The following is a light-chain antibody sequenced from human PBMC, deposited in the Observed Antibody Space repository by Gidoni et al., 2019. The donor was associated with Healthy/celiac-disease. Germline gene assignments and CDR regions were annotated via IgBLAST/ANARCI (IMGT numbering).Light chain of an antibody. V-gene: IGKV1-39*01. Sequence: DIQMTQSPSSLSASVGDRVTITCRASQSISSYLNWYQQKPGKAPKLLIYAASSLQSGVPSRFSGSGSGTDFPRTISSLQPEDFATYYCQQSYSTPGFTFGPGTKVDIK. CDR3: QQSYSTPGFT. CDR1: QSISSY. CDR2: AAS. J-gene: IGKJ3*01.